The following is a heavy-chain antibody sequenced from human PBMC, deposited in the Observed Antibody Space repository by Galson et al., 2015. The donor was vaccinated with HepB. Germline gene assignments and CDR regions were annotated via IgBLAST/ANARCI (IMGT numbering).Heavy chain of an antibody. V-gene: IGHV3-23*01. J-gene: IGHJ4*02. Sequence: SLRLSCAASGFTFSSYAMSWVRQAPGKGLEWVSAISGSGGSTYYADSVKGRFTISRDNSKNTLYPQMNSLRAEDTAVYYCAKRWTYSSGYLPFDYWGQGTLVTVSS. CDR1: GFTFSSYA. D-gene: IGHD3-22*01. CDR3: AKRWTYSSGYLPFDY. CDR2: ISGSGGST.